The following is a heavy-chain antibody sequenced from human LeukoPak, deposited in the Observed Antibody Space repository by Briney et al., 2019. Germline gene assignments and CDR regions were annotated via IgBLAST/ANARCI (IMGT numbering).Heavy chain of an antibody. CDR2: ISSSSSTI. Sequence: GGSLRLSCAASGFTFSSYSMNWVRQAPGKGLEWVSYISSSSSTIYYADSVKGRFTISRDNSKNTLYLQMNSLRAEDTAVYYCAKDFPGFWSGYPTSPLYGMDVWGQGTTVTVSS. D-gene: IGHD3-3*01. J-gene: IGHJ6*02. CDR3: AKDFPGFWSGYPTSPLYGMDV. V-gene: IGHV3-48*01. CDR1: GFTFSSYS.